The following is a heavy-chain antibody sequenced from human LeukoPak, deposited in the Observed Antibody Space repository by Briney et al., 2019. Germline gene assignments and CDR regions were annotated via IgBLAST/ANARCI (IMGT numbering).Heavy chain of an antibody. J-gene: IGHJ4*02. CDR1: GDSFTSVTDY. CDR2: IYYSGST. V-gene: IGHV4-61*01. D-gene: IGHD4-17*01. Sequence: SETLSLTCTVSGDSFTSVTDYWAWIRQPPGKGLEWIGYIYYSGSTNYNPSLKSRVTISVDTSKNQFSLKLSSVTAADTAVYYCARGFSEDYGDYFDYWGQGTLVTVSS. CDR3: ARGFSEDYGDYFDY.